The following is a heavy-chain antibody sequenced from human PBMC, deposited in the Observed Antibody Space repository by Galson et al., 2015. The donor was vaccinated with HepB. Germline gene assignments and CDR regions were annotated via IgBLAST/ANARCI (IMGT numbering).Heavy chain of an antibody. Sequence: QSGAEVKKPGESLKISCKGSGSSFTSYWIGWVRQMPGKGLEWMGIIYPGDSDTRYSPSFQGQVTISADKSISTAYLQWSSLKASDTAMYYCARLPNYYDSSGYYVDYWGQGTLVTVSS. J-gene: IGHJ4*02. D-gene: IGHD3-22*01. CDR2: IYPGDSDT. CDR1: GSSFTSYW. V-gene: IGHV5-51*01. CDR3: ARLPNYYDSSGYYVDY.